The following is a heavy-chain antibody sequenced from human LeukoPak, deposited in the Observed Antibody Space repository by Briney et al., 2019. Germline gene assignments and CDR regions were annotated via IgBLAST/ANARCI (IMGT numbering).Heavy chain of an antibody. D-gene: IGHD3-10*01. Sequence: PSETLSLTCTVSGGSISSYYWSWIRRPPGKGLEWIGYIYYSGSTNYNPSLKSRVTISVDTSKNQFSLKLSSVTAADTAVYYCARGFYYGSGFNAYFDYWGQGTLVTVSS. CDR3: ARGFYYGSGFNAYFDY. CDR2: IYYSGST. CDR1: GGSISSYY. V-gene: IGHV4-59*01. J-gene: IGHJ4*02.